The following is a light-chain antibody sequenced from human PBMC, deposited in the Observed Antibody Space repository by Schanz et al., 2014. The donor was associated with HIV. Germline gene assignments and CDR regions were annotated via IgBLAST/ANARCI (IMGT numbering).Light chain of an antibody. V-gene: IGLV2-8*01. CDR2: DVS. CDR3: CSYAGSSTFV. J-gene: IGLJ2*01. Sequence: QSALTQPPSASGSPGQSVTISCTGTSSDVGGYNFVSWYQQHPGKAPKLMIYDVSQRPSGVPDRFSASKSGNTASLTISGLQAEDEADYYCCSYAGSSTFVFRGGTKLTVL. CDR1: SSDVGGYNF.